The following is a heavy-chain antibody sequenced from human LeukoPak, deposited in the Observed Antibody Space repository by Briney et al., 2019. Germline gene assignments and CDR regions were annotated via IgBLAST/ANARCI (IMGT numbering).Heavy chain of an antibody. D-gene: IGHD3-10*01. CDR1: GFTFSGHS. Sequence: GGSLRLSCATSGFTFSGHSMSWVRQAPGKGLEWVSSITSTATHTYYADSVKGRLTISRDNAKNSLILQTSSLTVADTGIYYCARDGSPNYGFYAFFDSWGQGTLVTVSS. CDR2: ITSTATHT. J-gene: IGHJ4*02. V-gene: IGHV3-21*01. CDR3: ARDGSPNYGFYAFFDS.